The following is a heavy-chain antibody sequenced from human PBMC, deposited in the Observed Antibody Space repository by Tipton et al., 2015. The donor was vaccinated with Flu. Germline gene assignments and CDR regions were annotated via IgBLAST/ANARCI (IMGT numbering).Heavy chain of an antibody. J-gene: IGHJ4*02. Sequence: LRLSCTVSGGSISSGGYYWSWIRQHPGKGLEWIGYIYYSGSTYYNPSLKSRVTISVDTSKNQFSLKLSSVTAADTAVYYCARDNYYDSSGYYRVWGQGTLVTVSS. CDR1: GGSISSGGYY. CDR3: ARDNYYDSSGYYRV. D-gene: IGHD3-22*01. CDR2: IYYSGST. V-gene: IGHV4-31*02.